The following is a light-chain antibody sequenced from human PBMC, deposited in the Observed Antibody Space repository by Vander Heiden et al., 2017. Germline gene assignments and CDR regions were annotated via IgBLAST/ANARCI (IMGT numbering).Light chain of an antibody. CDR1: SSDVGASSS. J-gene: IGLJ2*01. Sequence: QSALTQPRSVSGSPGQSVTISCTGTSSDVGASSSVSWYQQHPGKAPKLMIYAVDERPSGVPDRFSGSKSGSTASLIISGLQPEDEADYDCSSYAGTFTRLFGGGTRLTVL. CDR2: AVD. CDR3: SSYAGTFTRL. V-gene: IGLV2-11*01.